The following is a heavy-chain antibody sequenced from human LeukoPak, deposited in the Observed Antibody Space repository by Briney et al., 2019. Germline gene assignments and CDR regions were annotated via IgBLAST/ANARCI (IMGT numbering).Heavy chain of an antibody. J-gene: IGHJ3*02. Sequence: ASVKVSCKASGYTFTGYYMRWVRQAPGQGLEWMGWINPNSGGTNYAQKFQGRVTKTRDTYISTAYMELSRLRSDDTAVYYCAREHGKWETDAFDMWGQGTMVTVSS. V-gene: IGHV1-2*02. CDR3: AREHGKWETDAFDM. CDR2: INPNSGGT. D-gene: IGHD1-26*01. CDR1: GYTFTGYY.